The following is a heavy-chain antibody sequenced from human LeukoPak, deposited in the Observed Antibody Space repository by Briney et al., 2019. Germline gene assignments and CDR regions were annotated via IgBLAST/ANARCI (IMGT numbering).Heavy chain of an antibody. V-gene: IGHV4-34*01. D-gene: IGHD3-9*01. Sequence: SETLSLTCAVYGGSFSGYYWSWIRQPPGKGLEWIGEINHSGSTNYNPSLKSRVTISVDTSKNQFSLKLSSVTAADTVVYYFARXXXGXXXXIYQGPFDAFDIWGQGTMVTVSS. CDR2: INHSGST. CDR1: GGSFSGYY. CDR3: ARXXXGXXXXIYQGPFDAFDI. J-gene: IGHJ3*02.